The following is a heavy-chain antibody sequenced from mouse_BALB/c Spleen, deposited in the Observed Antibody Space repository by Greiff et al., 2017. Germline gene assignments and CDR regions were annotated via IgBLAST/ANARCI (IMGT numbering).Heavy chain of an antibody. CDR3: ARELGRYFDV. Sequence: EVKLMESGGGLVQPGGSLKLSCAASGFTFSSYGMSWVRQTPDKRLELVATINSNGGSTYYPDSVKGRFTISRDNAKNTLYLQMSSLKSEDTAMYYCARELGRYFDVWGAGTTVTVSS. V-gene: IGHV5-6-3*01. D-gene: IGHD4-1*01. CDR1: GFTFSSYG. J-gene: IGHJ1*01. CDR2: INSNGGST.